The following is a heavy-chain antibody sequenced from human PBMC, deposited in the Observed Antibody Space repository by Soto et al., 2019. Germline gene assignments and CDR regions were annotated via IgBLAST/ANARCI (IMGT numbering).Heavy chain of an antibody. V-gene: IGHV3-48*01. CDR3: AKYRNAYYYYAMDV. CDR2: MSSSSTTK. J-gene: IGHJ6*02. Sequence: GGSLRLSCAASGFTFSSYSMNWVRQAPGKGLEWVSYMSSSSTTKWYADSVKGRFSISRDSAKNTLYLQLNSLRAEDTAVYYCAKYRNAYYYYAMDVWGQGTTVTVSS. CDR1: GFTFSSYS. D-gene: IGHD1-1*01.